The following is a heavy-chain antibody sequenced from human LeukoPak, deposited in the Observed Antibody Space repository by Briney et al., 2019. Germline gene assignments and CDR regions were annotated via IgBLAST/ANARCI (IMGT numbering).Heavy chain of an antibody. CDR1: GFIFSNHG. CDR3: AKARTYYYDSSGYSLDY. D-gene: IGHD3-22*01. V-gene: IGHV3-23*01. Sequence: QTGGSLRLSCAASGFIFSNHGFHWVRQAPGKGLEWVSAISSSGGSTYYADSVKGRFTISRDNSKNTLYLKMTSLRAEDTAVYYCAKARTYYYDSSGYSLDYWGQGTLVTVSS. J-gene: IGHJ4*02. CDR2: ISSSGGST.